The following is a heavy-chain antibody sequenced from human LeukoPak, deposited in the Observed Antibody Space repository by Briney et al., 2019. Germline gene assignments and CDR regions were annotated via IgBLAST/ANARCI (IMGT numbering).Heavy chain of an antibody. J-gene: IGHJ4*02. Sequence: GRSLRLSCAASGFTFSSYGMHWVRQAPGKGLEWVAVILYDGSNKYYADSVKGRFTISRDNSKNTLYLQMNSLRPDDTAVYYCAKGWGIPIFGVVTNWGQGTLVTVSS. CDR3: AKGWGIPIFGVVTN. V-gene: IGHV3-30*18. CDR2: ILYDGSNK. D-gene: IGHD3-3*01. CDR1: GFTFSSYG.